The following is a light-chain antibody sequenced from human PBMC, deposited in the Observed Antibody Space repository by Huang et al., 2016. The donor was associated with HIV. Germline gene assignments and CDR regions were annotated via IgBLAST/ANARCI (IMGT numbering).Light chain of an antibody. CDR1: QSVSSSY. V-gene: IGKV3-20*01. J-gene: IGKJ5*01. Sequence: EIVLTQSPGTLSLSPGERATLSCRASQSVSSSYLAWYQQRRGQAPRLLIYGAYDRATGIPGRFSGSGSGTDFSLTISRLEPEDFAVYYCQQYGSSPITFAQGTRLEIK. CDR2: GAY. CDR3: QQYGSSPIT.